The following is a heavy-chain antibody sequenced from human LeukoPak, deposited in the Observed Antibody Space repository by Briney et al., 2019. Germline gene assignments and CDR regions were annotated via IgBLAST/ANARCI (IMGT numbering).Heavy chain of an antibody. CDR1: GVSISSSNSY. V-gene: IGHV4-39*07. CDR2: IYYSGST. D-gene: IGHD6-19*01. J-gene: IGHJ5*02. Sequence: PSETLSLTCTVSGVSISSSNSYWGWIRQPPGKGLEWIGSIYYSGSTYLNPSLKSRVTISVDMSKNQFSLKLSSVTAADTAVYYCARDWGRIAVAGTYNWFDPWGQGTLVTVSS. CDR3: ARDWGRIAVAGTYNWFDP.